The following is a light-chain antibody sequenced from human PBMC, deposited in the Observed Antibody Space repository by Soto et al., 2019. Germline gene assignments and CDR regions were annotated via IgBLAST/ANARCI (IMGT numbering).Light chain of an antibody. CDR2: DAS. CDR1: QSVSRY. Sequence: EIVLTQSPATLSLSPGERATLSCRASQSVSRYLAWYQQKPGQAPRLLIYDASNRATGIPVRFSGSGSGTDFTLTISSLEPEDFAVYYCHQRSNLPVAFGPGTKVDIK. CDR3: HQRSNLPVA. V-gene: IGKV3-11*01. J-gene: IGKJ3*01.